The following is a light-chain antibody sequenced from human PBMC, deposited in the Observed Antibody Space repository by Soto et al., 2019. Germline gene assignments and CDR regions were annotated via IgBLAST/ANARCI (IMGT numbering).Light chain of an antibody. CDR2: YDD. CDR1: SSNIGSNA. J-gene: IGLJ1*01. V-gene: IGLV1-36*01. Sequence: QSVLTQPPSVSRAPRQRVTISCSGSSSNIGSNAVNWYQQFPGKAPKLLIYYDDLVASGVSARFSGSKSGTSASLAISGLQSEDEAYYYCAAWDDSTKSHVFGTGTKLTVL. CDR3: AAWDDSTKSHV.